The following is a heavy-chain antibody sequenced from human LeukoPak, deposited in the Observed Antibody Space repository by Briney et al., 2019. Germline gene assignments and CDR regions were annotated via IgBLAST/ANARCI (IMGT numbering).Heavy chain of an antibody. CDR1: GGSISSYY. J-gene: IGHJ4*02. Sequence: SETLSLTCTVSGGSISSYYWSWIRQPPGKGLEWIGYIYYSGSTNYNPSLKSRVTISVDTSKNQSSLKLSSVTAADTAVYYCARGVRDYYGSGSYAPYPDYWGQGTLVTVSS. V-gene: IGHV4-59*01. CDR3: ARGVRDYYGSGSYAPYPDY. CDR2: IYYSGST. D-gene: IGHD3-10*01.